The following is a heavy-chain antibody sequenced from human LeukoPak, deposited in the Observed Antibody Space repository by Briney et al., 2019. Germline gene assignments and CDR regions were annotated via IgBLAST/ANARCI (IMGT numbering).Heavy chain of an antibody. CDR2: IYTSGST. CDR1: GGSISSGSYY. Sequence: PSETLSLTCTVSGGSISSGSYYWSWIRQPAGKGLEWIGRIYTSGSTNYNPSLKSRVTISVDTSKNQFSLKLSSVSAADTAVYYCARVPITIFGKTETHFDYWGQGTLVTVSS. J-gene: IGHJ4*02. D-gene: IGHD3-3*01. V-gene: IGHV4-61*02. CDR3: ARVPITIFGKTETHFDY.